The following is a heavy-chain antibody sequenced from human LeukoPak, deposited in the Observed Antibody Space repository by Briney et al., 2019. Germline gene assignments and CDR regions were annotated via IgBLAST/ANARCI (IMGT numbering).Heavy chain of an antibody. V-gene: IGHV3-30*18. Sequence: PGRSLRLSCAASGFTFSSYGMHWGRQAPGKGLEWVAVISYDGSNKYYADSVKGRFTISRDNSKNTLYLQMNSLRAEDTAVYYCAKSFGGYDGGYYYGMDVWGQGTTVTVSS. CDR3: AKSFGGYDGGYYYGMDV. D-gene: IGHD5-12*01. CDR2: ISYDGSNK. J-gene: IGHJ6*02. CDR1: GFTFSSYG.